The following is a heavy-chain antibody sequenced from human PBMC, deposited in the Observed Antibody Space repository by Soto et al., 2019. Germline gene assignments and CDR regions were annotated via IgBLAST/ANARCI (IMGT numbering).Heavy chain of an antibody. V-gene: IGHV1-18*01. CDR2: ISAHNGNT. CDR3: ARGRYGDY. D-gene: IGHD1-1*01. J-gene: IGHJ4*02. Sequence: QVHLVQSGAEVKKPGASVKVSCKASGYTFTSYGITWVRQAPGQGLEWMGWISAHNGNTDYAQKLQGRVIVTRDTSTSTAYKELRSLISDDTAVYYCARGRYGDYWGQGVLVTVSS. CDR1: GYTFTSYG.